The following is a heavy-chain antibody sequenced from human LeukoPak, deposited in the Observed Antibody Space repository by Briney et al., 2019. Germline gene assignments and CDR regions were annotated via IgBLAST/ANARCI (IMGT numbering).Heavy chain of an antibody. Sequence: SETLSLTCAVYGGSFSGYYWSWIRQPPGKGLEWIGEINHSGSTNYNPSLKSRVTISVDTSKNQFSLKLSSVTAADTAVYYCARGDPDSSGFDYWGQGTLVTVSS. CDR3: ARGDPDSSGFDY. J-gene: IGHJ4*02. CDR2: INHSGST. V-gene: IGHV4-34*01. CDR1: GGSFSGYY. D-gene: IGHD3-22*01.